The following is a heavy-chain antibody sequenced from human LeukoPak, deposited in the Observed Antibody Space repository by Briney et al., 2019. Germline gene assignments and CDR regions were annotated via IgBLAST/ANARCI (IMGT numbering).Heavy chain of an antibody. J-gene: IGHJ6*02. V-gene: IGHV3-23*01. CDR1: GFTFSSYA. CDR3: AKDKGWGYSTYDFYGMDV. Sequence: PWGSLRLSCAASGFTFSSYAMSWVRQAPGRGLEWVSALSGSGGNTYYADSVKGRFTISRDNSKNTLYLQMNSLRAEDTAVYYCAKDKGWGYSTYDFYGMDVWGQGTTVTVSS. D-gene: IGHD1-26*01. CDR2: LSGSGGNT.